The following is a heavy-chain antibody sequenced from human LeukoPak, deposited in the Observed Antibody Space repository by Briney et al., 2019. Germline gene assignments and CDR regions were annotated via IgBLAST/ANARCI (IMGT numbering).Heavy chain of an antibody. CDR3: ARILELPYTYEPSSAWYYPFDY. J-gene: IGHJ4*02. Sequence: PGGSLRLSCAASVFTFNNYWMSWVRQAPGKGREWVTNIKGDGREKYYGGSVTDRFTISRDNAKKSLYLQLPSLRVADTAVYYCARILELPYTYEPSSAWYYPFDYWGQGTLVTVSS. D-gene: IGHD6-13*01. CDR1: VFTFNNYW. V-gene: IGHV3-7*01. CDR2: IKGDGREK.